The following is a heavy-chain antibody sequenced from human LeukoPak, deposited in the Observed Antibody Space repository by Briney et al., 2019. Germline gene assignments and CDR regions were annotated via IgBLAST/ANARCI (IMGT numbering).Heavy chain of an antibody. V-gene: IGHV5-51*01. Sequence: NRGEPLKISCKGSGYSFTSYWIGWVRQMPGKGLEWMGIIYPGDSDTRYSPSLQGQVTISADKSISTAYLQWSSLKASDTAMYYCARPQIPLYCSSTSCYVGAFDIWGQGTMVTVSS. CDR3: ARPQIPLYCSSTSCYVGAFDI. CDR1: GYSFTSYW. D-gene: IGHD2-2*01. J-gene: IGHJ3*02. CDR2: IYPGDSDT.